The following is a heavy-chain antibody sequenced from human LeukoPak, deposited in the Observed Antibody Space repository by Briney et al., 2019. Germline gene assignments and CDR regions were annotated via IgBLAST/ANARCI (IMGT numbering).Heavy chain of an antibody. CDR3: AGVYSSSWYTYYYYGMDV. CDR1: GGSISDYY. J-gene: IGHJ6*02. V-gene: IGHV4-59*01. CDR2: IYYSGST. D-gene: IGHD6-13*01. Sequence: SETLSLTCTVSGGSISDYYWSWFRQPPGKGLEWIGYIYYSGSTSYNPSLRSRVTISIDTSANRFSLELNSVTTADTAVYYCAGVYSSSWYTYYYYGMDVWGQGTTVTVSS.